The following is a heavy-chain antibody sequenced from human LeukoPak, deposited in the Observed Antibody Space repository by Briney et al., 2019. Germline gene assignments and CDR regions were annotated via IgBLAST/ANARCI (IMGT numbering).Heavy chain of an antibody. D-gene: IGHD3-22*01. CDR1: GFTFNTYS. CDR3: TRPHVDGGYYYHQY. CDR2: VIGSGKST. V-gene: IGHV3-23*01. Sequence: GGSLRLSCAASGFTFNTYSMSWVRQAPGKGLEWVSGVIGSGKSTFYADSVKGRFTISRDNSRNTLYLQMNSLRVEDTAVYYCTRPHVDGGYYYHQYWGQGTLVTVSS. J-gene: IGHJ4*02.